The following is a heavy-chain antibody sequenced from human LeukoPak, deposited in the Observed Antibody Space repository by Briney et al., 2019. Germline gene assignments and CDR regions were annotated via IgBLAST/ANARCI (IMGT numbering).Heavy chain of an antibody. D-gene: IGHD1-14*01. CDR2: LSGSGGIT. CDR3: VRYPYGTSPYYFDY. J-gene: IGHJ4*02. Sequence: GGSLRLSCAASGFTFSLYAMTWVRQAPGKGLEWVSSLSGSGGITFCADSVKGRFAISRDNSKNTLYLQMNSLGAGDTALYYCVRYPYGTSPYYFDYWGQGTLVTVSS. CDR1: GFTFSLYA. V-gene: IGHV3-23*01.